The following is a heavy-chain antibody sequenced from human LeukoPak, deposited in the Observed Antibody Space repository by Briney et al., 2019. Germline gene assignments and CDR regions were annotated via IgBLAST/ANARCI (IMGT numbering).Heavy chain of an antibody. V-gene: IGHV4-30-2*01. CDR3: ARGPRLSSSWYVLI. CDR1: GGSISSGGYS. J-gene: IGHJ4*02. Sequence: SETLSLTCAVSGGSISSGGYSWSWIRQPPGKGLEWIGYIYHSGSTYYNPSLKSRVTISVDRSKNQFSLKLSSVTAADTAVYYCARGPRLSSSWYVLIWGQGTLVTVSS. D-gene: IGHD6-13*01. CDR2: IYHSGST.